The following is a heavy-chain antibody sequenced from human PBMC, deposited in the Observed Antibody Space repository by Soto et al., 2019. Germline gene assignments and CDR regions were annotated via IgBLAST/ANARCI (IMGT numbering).Heavy chain of an antibody. CDR2: IRSQTDGGTT. CDR3: ATAPGYWGSAPLDY. Sequence: EVQLVESGGGLVKPGGSLRLSCAASGLTCSDAWMNWLRQVPGKGLEWVARIRSQTDGGTTDYSAPVNGRFTISRDDSKNTLYLQMNSLKTEDTAIYSCATAPGYWGSAPLDYWGQGTLVTVSS. CDR1: GLTCSDAW. J-gene: IGHJ4*02. D-gene: IGHD7-27*01. V-gene: IGHV3-15*07.